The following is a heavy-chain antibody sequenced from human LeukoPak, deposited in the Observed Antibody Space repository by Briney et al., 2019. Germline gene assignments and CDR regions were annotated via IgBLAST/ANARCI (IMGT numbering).Heavy chain of an antibody. CDR2: ISPNSGGT. CDR3: ARDLDYGSGSFSN. J-gene: IGHJ4*02. CDR1: GYAFTDFY. V-gene: IGHV1-2*02. Sequence: GASVTVSCKASGYAFTDFYIHWVRQAPGQGLEWMGWISPNSGGTTYAQKFQGRVTMTTDTSISTAYLELNGLRSDDTAVYYCARDLDYGSGSFSNWGQGAIVTVSS. D-gene: IGHD3-10*01.